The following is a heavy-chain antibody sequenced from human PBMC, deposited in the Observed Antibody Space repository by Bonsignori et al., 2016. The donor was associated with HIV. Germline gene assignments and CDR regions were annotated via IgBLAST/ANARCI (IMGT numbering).Heavy chain of an antibody. Sequence: WIRQPPGKGLEWVSTISNSGSGGRTYYADSVQGRFTISRDNSKNTLYLQMDSLTAEDTAVYYCAKDLRSVFGDYWGQGTLVTVSS. CDR3: AKDLRSVFGDY. D-gene: IGHD3-16*01. V-gene: IGHV3-23*01. J-gene: IGHJ4*02. CDR2: ISNSGSGGRT.